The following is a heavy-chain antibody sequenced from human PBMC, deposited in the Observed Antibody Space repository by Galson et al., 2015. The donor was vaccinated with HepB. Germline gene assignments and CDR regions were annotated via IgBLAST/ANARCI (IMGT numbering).Heavy chain of an antibody. Sequence: SLRLSCAASGFALSSYSMNWVRQTPGKGLEWVSSISSSSSYIYYADSVKGRFTISRDNAKNSLYLQMNSLRAEDTAVYFCARVLLEGGYYSGLDHWGQGTLVTVSS. CDR2: ISSSSSYI. J-gene: IGHJ4*02. V-gene: IGHV3-21*01. D-gene: IGHD3-22*01. CDR1: GFALSSYS. CDR3: ARVLLEGGYYSGLDH.